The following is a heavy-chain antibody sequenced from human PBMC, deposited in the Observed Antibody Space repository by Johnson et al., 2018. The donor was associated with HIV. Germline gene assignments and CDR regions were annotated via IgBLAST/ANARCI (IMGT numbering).Heavy chain of an antibody. V-gene: IGHV3-30*18. CDR2: ISYDGSNK. J-gene: IGHJ3*02. D-gene: IGHD3-22*01. Sequence: VQLVESGGGLVQPGGSLRLSCAASGFIVSSNYMSWVRQAPGKGLEWVTVISYDGSNKYYADSVKGRFTISRDNSKNTLYLQMNSLRAEDTAVYYCAKSPRRYDSSGPHALDIWGQGTMVTVSS. CDR3: AKSPRRYDSSGPHALDI. CDR1: GFIVSSNY.